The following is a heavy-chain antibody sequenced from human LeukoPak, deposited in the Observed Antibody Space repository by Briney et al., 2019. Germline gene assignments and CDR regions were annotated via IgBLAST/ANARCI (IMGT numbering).Heavy chain of an antibody. V-gene: IGHV3-7*01. D-gene: IGHD5-24*01. J-gene: IGHJ4*02. CDR2: IKQDGSEK. CDR3: ARDNSGDGYNSDY. Sequence: GGSLRLSCAASGFTFSSYWMSRVRQAPGKGLEWVANIKQDGSEKYYVDSVKGRFTISRDNAKNSLYLQMNSLRAEDTAVYYCARDNSGDGYNSDYWGQGTLVTVSS. CDR1: GFTFSSYW.